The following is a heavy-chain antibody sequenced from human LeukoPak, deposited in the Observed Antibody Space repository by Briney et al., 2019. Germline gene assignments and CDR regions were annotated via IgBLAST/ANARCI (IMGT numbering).Heavy chain of an antibody. D-gene: IGHD3-10*01. V-gene: IGHV4-59*12. CDR1: GGSISSYY. Sequence: SETLSLTRTVSGGSISSYYWSWIRQPPGKGLEWIGYIYYSGSTNYNPSLKSRVTISVDTSKNQFSLKLSSVTAADTSVYFCARGSNYYESGKGWFDPWGQGTLVTVSS. CDR2: IYYSGST. CDR3: ARGSNYYESGKGWFDP. J-gene: IGHJ5*02.